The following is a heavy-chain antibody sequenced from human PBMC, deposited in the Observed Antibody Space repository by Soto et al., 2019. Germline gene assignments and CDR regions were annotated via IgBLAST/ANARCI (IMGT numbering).Heavy chain of an antibody. CDR1: GYSFAGYW. CDR3: ARLPGVRGVFDGFNV. CDR2: IYPGDSDT. J-gene: IGHJ3*01. Sequence: GESLKISCKGSGYSFAGYWIGWVRQMPGKGLDWMGVIYPGDSDTRYSPSFHGQVTISADKSISTAYLQWSSLKASDTAMYFCARLPGVRGVFDGFNVWGQGTMVTVSS. V-gene: IGHV5-51*01. D-gene: IGHD3-10*01.